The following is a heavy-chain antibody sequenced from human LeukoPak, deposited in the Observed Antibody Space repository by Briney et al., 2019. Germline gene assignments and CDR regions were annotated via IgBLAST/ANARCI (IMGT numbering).Heavy chain of an antibody. CDR1: GGSVSSNGYF. D-gene: IGHD3-22*01. V-gene: IGHV4-61*08. CDR2: IFNRGST. J-gene: IGHJ3*02. Sequence: SETLSLTCTVSGGSVSSNGYFWNWIRQPPGKGLEWIGYIFNRGSTNYNPSLRSRVTISVDTSKNQFSLKLSSVTAADTAVYYCARDSAYYYDSSGYHDAFDIWGQGTMVTVSS. CDR3: ARDSAYYYDSSGYHDAFDI.